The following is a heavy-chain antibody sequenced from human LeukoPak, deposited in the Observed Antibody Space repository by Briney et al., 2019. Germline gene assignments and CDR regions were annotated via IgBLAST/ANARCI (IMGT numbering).Heavy chain of an antibody. V-gene: IGHV3-30*03. J-gene: IGHJ4*02. CDR2: MSHDGVKI. D-gene: IGHD6-6*01. CDR3: ARRAARTVVFDY. CDR1: GFTFRTYA. Sequence: GGSLRLSCAASGFTFRTYAMHWVRQAPGKGLEWVAFMSHDGVKIFHADSVKGRFTISRDNSKNTLYLQMNSLRAEDTAVYYCARRAARTVVFDYWGQGTLVTVSS.